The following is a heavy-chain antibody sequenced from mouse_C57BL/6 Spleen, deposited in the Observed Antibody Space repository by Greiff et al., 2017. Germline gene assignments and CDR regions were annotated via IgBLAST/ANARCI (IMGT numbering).Heavy chain of an antibody. CDR3: ARYDDGYYRYAMDY. D-gene: IGHD2-3*01. CDR1: GYTFPSYT. V-gene: IGHV1-4*01. CDR2: INPSSGYT. Sequence: QVQLQQPGAELARPGASVKMSCKASGYTFPSYTMHWVKQRPGQGLEWIGYINPSSGYTKYNQKFKDKATLTADKSSSTAYMQLSSLTSEDSAVYYCARYDDGYYRYAMDYWGQGTSVTVSS. J-gene: IGHJ4*01.